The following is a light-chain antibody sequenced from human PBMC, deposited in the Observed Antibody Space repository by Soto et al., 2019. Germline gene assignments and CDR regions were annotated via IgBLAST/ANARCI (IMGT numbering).Light chain of an antibody. Sequence: DIQMTQSPSTLSASVGDKVTITCRANQSISDLLAWYQQKPGKAPKLLIFKASTLENGVPSRFRGSGSGTDFSLTISSLQPDDFATYYCQQYNSFSPYTFGQGTKVDI. CDR3: QQYNSFSPYT. CDR1: QSISDL. J-gene: IGKJ2*01. CDR2: KAS. V-gene: IGKV1-5*03.